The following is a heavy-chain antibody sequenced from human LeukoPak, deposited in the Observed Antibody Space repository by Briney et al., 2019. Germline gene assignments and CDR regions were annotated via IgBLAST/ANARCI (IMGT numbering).Heavy chain of an antibody. Sequence: GGSLRLSCAASGFTFSSYSMNWVRQAPGKGLEWVSSISSSSSYIYYADSVKGRFTISRDNAKNSLYLQMNSLRAEDTAVYYCARDRSGSYPEGWFDPWGQGTLVTVSS. J-gene: IGHJ5*02. CDR2: ISSSSSYI. CDR3: ARDRSGSYPEGWFDP. D-gene: IGHD1-26*01. V-gene: IGHV3-21*01. CDR1: GFTFSSYS.